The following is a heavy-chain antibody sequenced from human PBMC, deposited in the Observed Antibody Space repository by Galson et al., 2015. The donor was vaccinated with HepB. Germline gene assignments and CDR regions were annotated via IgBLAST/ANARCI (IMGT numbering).Heavy chain of an antibody. V-gene: IGHV3-7*03. CDR3: ARTRLEGYDC. Sequence: SLRLSCAAPGFTFSSYWMTWVRQAPGKGLEWVANISPDGGDKKCVDSVQGRFTISRDNAKNSLSLHMTSLRPDDTAGYYCARTRLEGYDCWGQGTLVTVSS. J-gene: IGHJ4*02. D-gene: IGHD5-24*01. CDR1: GFTFSSYW. CDR2: ISPDGGDK.